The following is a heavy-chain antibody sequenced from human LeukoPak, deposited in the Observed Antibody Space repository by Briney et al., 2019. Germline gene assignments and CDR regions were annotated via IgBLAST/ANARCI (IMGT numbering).Heavy chain of an antibody. CDR3: AKFTLLAAAAPAPDAFDI. D-gene: IGHD6-13*01. CDR2: ISSGGGGT. V-gene: IGHV3-23*01. CDR1: GFTFSSYA. J-gene: IGHJ3*02. Sequence: PGGSLRLSCAASGFTFSSYALNWVRQAPGKGLEWVSIISSGGGGTYYADSVKGRFTISRDNSKNTLYLQMNSLRAEDTAVYYCAKFTLLAAAAPAPDAFDIWGQGTMVTVSS.